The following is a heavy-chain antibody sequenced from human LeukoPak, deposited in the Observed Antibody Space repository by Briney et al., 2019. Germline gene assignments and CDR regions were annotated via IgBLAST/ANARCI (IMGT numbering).Heavy chain of an antibody. CDR1: GFTFSIYW. CDR2: INNGGSTT. J-gene: IGHJ4*02. Sequence: GSLRLSCAASGFTFSIYWMHWVRHAPGKGLAWVSAINNGGSTTAYADSVKGRFTISRDNAKNTLYLQMNSLRAEDTAVYYCARRAPTRYFDYWGQGTLVTVSS. D-gene: IGHD5-24*01. V-gene: IGHV3-74*01. CDR3: ARRAPTRYFDY.